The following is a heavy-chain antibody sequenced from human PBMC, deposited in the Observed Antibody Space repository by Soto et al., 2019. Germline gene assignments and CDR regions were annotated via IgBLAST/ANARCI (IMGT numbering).Heavy chain of an antibody. Sequence: SETLSLTCTVSGGSISSGGYYWSWIRQHPGKGLEWIGYIYYSGSTYYNPSLKSRVTISVDTSKNQFSLKLSSVTAADTAVYYCATSELRFLQRSPYYFDYWGQGTLVTVSS. CDR2: IYYSGST. V-gene: IGHV4-31*03. CDR3: ATSELRFLQRSPYYFDY. J-gene: IGHJ4*02. CDR1: GGSISSGGYY. D-gene: IGHD3-3*01.